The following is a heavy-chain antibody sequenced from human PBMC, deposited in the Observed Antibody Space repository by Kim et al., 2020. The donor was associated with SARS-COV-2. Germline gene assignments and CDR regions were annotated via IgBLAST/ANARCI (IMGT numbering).Heavy chain of an antibody. D-gene: IGHD5-12*01. CDR3: AKGRDGYPIDY. Sequence: KYYGDSVKGRFTISRDNSKNTLYLQMNSLRAEDTAVYYCAKGRDGYPIDYWDQGTLVTVSS. V-gene: IGHV3-33*06. J-gene: IGHJ4*02. CDR2: K.